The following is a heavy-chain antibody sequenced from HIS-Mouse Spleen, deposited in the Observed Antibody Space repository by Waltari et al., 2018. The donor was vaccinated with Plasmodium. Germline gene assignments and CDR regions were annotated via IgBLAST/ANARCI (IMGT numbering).Heavy chain of an antibody. CDR1: GGSISSSSYY. CDR2: IYYSGST. CDR3: ARRGGSYYYFDY. V-gene: IGHV4-39*01. J-gene: IGHJ4*02. Sequence: QLQLQESGPGLVKPSETLSLTCTVSGGSISSSSYYWGWIRQPPGKGLEWIVSIYYSGSTYYNPSLKSRVTRSVDTSKNQFSLKLSSVTAADTAVYYCARRGGSYYYFDYWGQGTLVTVSS. D-gene: IGHD1-26*01.